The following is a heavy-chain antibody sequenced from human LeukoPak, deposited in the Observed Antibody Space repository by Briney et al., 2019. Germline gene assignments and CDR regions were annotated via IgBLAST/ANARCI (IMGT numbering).Heavy chain of an antibody. CDR1: GGSISSGSYY. J-gene: IGHJ4*02. D-gene: IGHD3-10*01. CDR3: AKAVRKGLIIFPWGY. V-gene: IGHV4-61*02. Sequence: SETLSLTCTVSGGSISSGSYYWSWIRQPAGKGLEWIGRIYTSGSTNYNPSLKSRVTISVDTSKNQFSLKLSSVTAADTAVYYCAKAVRKGLIIFPWGYWGQGTLVTVSP. CDR2: IYTSGST.